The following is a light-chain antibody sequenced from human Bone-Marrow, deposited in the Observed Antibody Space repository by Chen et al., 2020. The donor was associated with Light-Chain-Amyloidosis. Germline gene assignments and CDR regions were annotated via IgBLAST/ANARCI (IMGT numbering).Light chain of an antibody. CDR3: CSDAGTNIRYV. CDR1: SSDVGAYDS. CDR2: DVS. V-gene: IGLV2-11*01. Sequence: QSALTQPRSVSGSPGQSVTISCTGTSSDVGAYDSVSWYQQHPGNAPKLMIYDVSKRPSGVPDRFSGSKSGNTACLTISGLQAEDEADYYCCSDAGTNIRYVFGVGTKVTVL. J-gene: IGLJ1*01.